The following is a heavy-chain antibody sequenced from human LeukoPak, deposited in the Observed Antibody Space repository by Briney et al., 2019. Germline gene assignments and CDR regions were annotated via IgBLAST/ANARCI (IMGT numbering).Heavy chain of an antibody. CDR3: ARNSGSYFY. D-gene: IGHD1-26*01. CDR2: ISAYNGDT. Sequence: GASVKVSCKASGYTFTKEAISWVRQAPGQGLEWMGWISAYNGDTHYAAKFQGRVTLTTDPSTSTVYMELSSLRSEDTAVYYCARNSGSYFYWGQGTLVTVSS. J-gene: IGHJ4*02. CDR1: GYTFTKEA. V-gene: IGHV1-18*01.